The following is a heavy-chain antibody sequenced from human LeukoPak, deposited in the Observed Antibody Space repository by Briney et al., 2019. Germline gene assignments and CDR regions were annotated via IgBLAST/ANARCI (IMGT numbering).Heavy chain of an antibody. J-gene: IGHJ4*02. CDR1: GFTFSNYW. Sequence: GGSLRLSCAASGFTFSNYWMSWVRQAPGKGLEWVANIKQERSEKYYVDSVKGRFTISRDNAKNPLYLQMNSLRAEDTAVYYCASTDWELSLTNTPNFDYWGQGTLVTVSS. V-gene: IGHV3-7*03. D-gene: IGHD3-16*02. CDR3: ASTDWELSLTNTPNFDY. CDR2: IKQERSEK.